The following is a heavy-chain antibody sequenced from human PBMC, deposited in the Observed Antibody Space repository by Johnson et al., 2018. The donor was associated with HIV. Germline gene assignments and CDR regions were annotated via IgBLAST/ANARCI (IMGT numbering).Heavy chain of an antibody. CDR2: INWNGGST. Sequence: VQLVESGGGVVRPGGSLRLSCVASRFTFNNYDMNWVRQAPGKGLEWVSGINWNGGSTGYADSVKGRFTISRDNSKNSLYLQMNSRRAEDTALYYCARVLTWDYMSGFVWSFEIWGQGTVVTVSS. D-gene: IGHD3-9*01. V-gene: IGHV3-20*04. J-gene: IGHJ3*02. CDR1: RFTFNNYD. CDR3: ARVLTWDYMSGFVWSFEI.